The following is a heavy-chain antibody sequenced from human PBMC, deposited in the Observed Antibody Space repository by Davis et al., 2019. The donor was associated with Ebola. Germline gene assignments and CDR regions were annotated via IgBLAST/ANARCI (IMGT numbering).Heavy chain of an antibody. Sequence: PSETLSLTCTVSGGSVSSDSYYWSWIRQPPGKGLEWIGYIYYSGSTNYNPSLKSRVTISVDTSKNQFSLKLSSVTAADTAVYYCASASLLRPYYYYMDVWGKGTTVTVSS. D-gene: IGHD3-3*01. CDR2: IYYSGST. CDR1: GGSVSSDSYY. CDR3: ASASLLRPYYYYMDV. J-gene: IGHJ6*03. V-gene: IGHV4-61*01.